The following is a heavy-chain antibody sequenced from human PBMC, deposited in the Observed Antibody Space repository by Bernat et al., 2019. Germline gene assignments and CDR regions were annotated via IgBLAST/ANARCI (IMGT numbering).Heavy chain of an antibody. CDR1: GFTFSSYG. CDR2: IWYDGSNK. J-gene: IGHJ4*02. Sequence: QVQLVESGGGVVQPGRSLRLSCAASGFTFSSYGMHWVRQAPGKGLEWVAVIWYDGSNKYYADSVKGRFTISRDNSKNTLYLQRNSLRAEDTAVYYCARDGGTTDGGDFDYWGQGTLVTVSS. D-gene: IGHD1-1*01. CDR3: ARDGGTTDGGDFDY. V-gene: IGHV3-33*01.